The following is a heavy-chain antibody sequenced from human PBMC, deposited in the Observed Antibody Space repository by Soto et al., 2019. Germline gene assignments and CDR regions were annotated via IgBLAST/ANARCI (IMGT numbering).Heavy chain of an antibody. CDR2: IYYSGST. Sequence: QVQLQESGPGLVKPSETLSLTCTVSGGSISSYYWSWIRQPPGKGLEWIGYIYYSGSTNYNPSLKSRVTISVDTSKNQFSLKLSSVTAADTAVYYCARGGYSYGQYWGQGTLVTVSS. V-gene: IGHV4-59*12. CDR3: ARGGYSYGQY. J-gene: IGHJ4*02. D-gene: IGHD5-18*01. CDR1: GGSISSYY.